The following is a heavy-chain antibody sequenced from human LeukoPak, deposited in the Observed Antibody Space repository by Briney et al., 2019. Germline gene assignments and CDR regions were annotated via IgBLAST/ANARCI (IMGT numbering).Heavy chain of an antibody. CDR1: GVSINGFY. V-gene: IGHV4-59*01. CDR3: AREVLDYSGSGTYYRHFDF. J-gene: IGHJ4*02. D-gene: IGHD3-10*01. Sequence: SETLSLTCTVCGVSINGFYWSWIRQPPGKGLEWMGYIYYSGTTNYNPSLRSRVTISVDTSKNQFSLKLSSVTAADTAVYYCAREVLDYSGSGTYYRHFDFWGQGTLVTVSS. CDR2: IYYSGTT.